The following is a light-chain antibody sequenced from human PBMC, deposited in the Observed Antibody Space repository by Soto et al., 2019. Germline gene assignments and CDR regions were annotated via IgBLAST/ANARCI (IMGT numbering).Light chain of an antibody. CDR2: DAS. J-gene: IGKJ1*01. Sequence: EIVLTQSPATLSVSPGERATLSCRASQSVSDYLAWYQHKPGQAPRLLIYDASNRATGIPARFTGSGSGTDFTLTISRLEPEDFAVYYCQQYGSSRTFGQGTKVDIK. CDR3: QQYGSSRT. V-gene: IGKV3-20*01. CDR1: QSVSDY.